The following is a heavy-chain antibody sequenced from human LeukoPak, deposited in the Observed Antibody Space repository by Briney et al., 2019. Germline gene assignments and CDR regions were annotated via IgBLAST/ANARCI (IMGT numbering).Heavy chain of an antibody. CDR3: APDLRGAAWSLDY. CDR2: ISSSSSYT. J-gene: IGHJ4*02. CDR1: GFTFSDYY. Sequence: KPGGSLRLSCAASGFTFSDYYMSWIRQAPGKGLEWVSYISSSSSYTNYADSVKGRFTISRDNAKNTLYLQMNSLRAEDTAVYYCAPDLRGAAWSLDYWGQGTLVTVSS. D-gene: IGHD2-15*01. V-gene: IGHV3-11*03.